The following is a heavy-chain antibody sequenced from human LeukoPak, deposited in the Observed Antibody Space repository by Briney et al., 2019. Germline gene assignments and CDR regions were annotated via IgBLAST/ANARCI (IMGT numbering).Heavy chain of an antibody. J-gene: IGHJ3*02. CDR3: ASSGSYYGPDAFDI. CDR2: IIPILGIA. Sequence: GASVKVSCKASGGTFSSYAISWVRQAPGQGLEWMGRIIPILGIANYAQKFQGRVTITADISTSTAYMELSSLRSEDTAVYYCASSGSYYGPDAFDIWGQGTMVTVSS. V-gene: IGHV1-69*04. D-gene: IGHD1-26*01. CDR1: GGTFSSYA.